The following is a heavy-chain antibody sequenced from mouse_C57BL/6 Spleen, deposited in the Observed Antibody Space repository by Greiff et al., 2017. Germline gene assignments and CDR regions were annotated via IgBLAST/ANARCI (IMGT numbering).Heavy chain of an antibody. J-gene: IGHJ3*01. CDR1: GYTFTSYW. D-gene: IGHD1-1*01. CDR2: IHPNSGST. V-gene: IGHV1-64*01. Sequence: QVQLQQPGAELVKPGASVKLSCKASGYTFTSYWMHWVKQRPGQGLEWIGMIHPNSGSTNYNEKFKSKATLTVDKSSSTAYMQLSSLTSEDSAVYYCAPRDYYGSSPWFAYWGQGTLVTVSA. CDR3: APRDYYGSSPWFAY.